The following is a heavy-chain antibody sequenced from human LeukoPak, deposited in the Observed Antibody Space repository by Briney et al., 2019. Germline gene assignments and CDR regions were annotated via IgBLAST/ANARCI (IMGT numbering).Heavy chain of an antibody. CDR3: AKDILGQWHYFDY. Sequence: PGRSLRLSCAASGFTFDDYAMHWVRQAPGKGLEWVSGISWNSGNMGYADSVKGRLTISRDNAKNSLYLQMNSLRAEDTALYYCAKDILGQWHYFDYWGQGTLVTVPS. CDR1: GFTFDDYA. D-gene: IGHD6-19*01. CDR2: ISWNSGNM. J-gene: IGHJ4*02. V-gene: IGHV3-9*01.